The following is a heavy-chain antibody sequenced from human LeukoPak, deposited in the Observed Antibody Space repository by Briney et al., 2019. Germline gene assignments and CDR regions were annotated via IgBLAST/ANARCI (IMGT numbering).Heavy chain of an antibody. J-gene: IGHJ4*02. D-gene: IGHD3-22*01. V-gene: IGHV4-31*03. Sequence: PSQTLSLTCTVSGGSIRRGGYYCSWIRRHPGKGLEWIGYIYYSGSTYYNPSLKSRVTISVDTSKNQFSLKLSSVTAADTAVYYCARMEVYDSSGYPFDYWGQGTLVTVSS. CDR3: ARMEVYDSSGYPFDY. CDR1: GGSIRRGGYY. CDR2: IYYSGST.